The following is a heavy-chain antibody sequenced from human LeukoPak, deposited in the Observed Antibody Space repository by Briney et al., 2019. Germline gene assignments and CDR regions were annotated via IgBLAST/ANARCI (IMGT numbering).Heavy chain of an antibody. CDR3: ASDPFDY. CDR1: GGSFSGYY. V-gene: IGHV4-34*01. CDR2: INHSGST. Sequence: SETLSLTCAVYGGSFSGYYWSWIRQPPGKGLEWVGEINHSGSTNYNLSLKSRVTISVDTSKNQFSLKLSSVTAADTAVYYCASDPFDYWGQGTLVTVSS. J-gene: IGHJ4*02.